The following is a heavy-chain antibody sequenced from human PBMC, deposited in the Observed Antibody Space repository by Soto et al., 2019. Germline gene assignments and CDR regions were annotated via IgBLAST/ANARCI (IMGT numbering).Heavy chain of an antibody. Sequence: GGSLRLSCITSGFTFGDYAVSWVRQAPGKGLEWVGVIRGKAFGGTIEYAASVKGRFTVSRDDSKSIAYLQMNSLKTEDTAVYYCNRGYSGIPMDVWGQGTTVTV. V-gene: IGHV3-49*04. D-gene: IGHD5-18*01. CDR3: NRGYSGIPMDV. J-gene: IGHJ6*02. CDR2: IRGKAFGGTI. CDR1: GFTFGDYA.